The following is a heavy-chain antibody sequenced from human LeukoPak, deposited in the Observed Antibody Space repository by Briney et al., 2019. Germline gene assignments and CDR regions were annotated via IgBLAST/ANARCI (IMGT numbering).Heavy chain of an antibody. D-gene: IGHD1-26*01. J-gene: IGHJ4*02. CDR3: ARERREQLLPPYTRLVTYFDY. Sequence: SETLSLTCTVSGDSISSYYWSWIRQPPGKGLEWIGYIYYSGSTNYNPSLKSRVTISVDTSKNQFSLKLRSVTAADTAVYYCARERREQLLPPYTRLVTYFDYWGQGTLVTVSS. CDR2: IYYSGST. CDR1: GDSISSYY. V-gene: IGHV4-59*12.